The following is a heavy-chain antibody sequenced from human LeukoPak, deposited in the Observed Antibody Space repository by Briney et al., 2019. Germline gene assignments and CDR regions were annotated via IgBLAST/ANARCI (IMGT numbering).Heavy chain of an antibody. Sequence: SGGSLRLSCAASGFTFSDYYMSWIRQAPGKGLEWVAVIWYDGSNKYYADSVKGRFTISRDNSKNTLYLQMNSLRAEDTAVYYCLVGDNYDYVWGSYRPPPPNAFDIWGQGTMVTVSS. CDR1: GFTFSDYY. CDR3: LVGDNYDYVWGSYRPPPPNAFDI. CDR2: IWYDGSNK. V-gene: IGHV3-33*08. D-gene: IGHD3-16*02. J-gene: IGHJ3*02.